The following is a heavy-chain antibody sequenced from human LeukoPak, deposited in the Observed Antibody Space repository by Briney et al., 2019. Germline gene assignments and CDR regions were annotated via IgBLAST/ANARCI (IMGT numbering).Heavy chain of an antibody. CDR3: ARHPAVYSSPFDY. Sequence: GESLKISCKGSGYSFTTYWIGGVRQMPGKGLEWMGIIYPGNSDTRYSPSFQGQVTISADKSISTDYLQWSSLKASDTAMYYCARHPAVYSSPFDYWGQGTLVTVSS. CDR1: GYSFTTYW. V-gene: IGHV5-51*01. CDR2: IYPGNSDT. J-gene: IGHJ4*02. D-gene: IGHD6-13*01.